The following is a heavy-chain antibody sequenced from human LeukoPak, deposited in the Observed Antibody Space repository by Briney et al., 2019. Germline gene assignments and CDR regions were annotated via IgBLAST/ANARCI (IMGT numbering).Heavy chain of an antibody. D-gene: IGHD3-22*01. V-gene: IGHV3-23*01. CDR3: ANLWVAYYDNRRDAFDI. CDR1: GFTFSSYA. CDR2: ISGSGGST. J-gene: IGHJ3*02. Sequence: GGSLRLSCAASGFTFSSYAMSWVRQAPGKGLEWVSAISGSGGSTYYADSVKGRFTISRDNSKNTLYLQMNSLRAEDTAVYYCANLWVAYYDNRRDAFDIWGQGTMVTVSS.